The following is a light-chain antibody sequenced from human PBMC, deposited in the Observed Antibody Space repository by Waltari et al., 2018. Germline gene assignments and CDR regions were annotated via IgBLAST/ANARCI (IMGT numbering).Light chain of an antibody. V-gene: IGLV2-14*03. CDR1: SSDIGGYNF. Sequence: QSALTQPASVSGSLGQSITISCTGTSSDIGGYNFVSWYQQHPGLAPTLILYDVSNRPSGVSDRVSSSKSCNSSSLTISGLQAEDAADYYCNSYTSTTTPFFGGGTKVTFL. J-gene: IGLJ2*01. CDR3: NSYTSTTTPF. CDR2: DVS.